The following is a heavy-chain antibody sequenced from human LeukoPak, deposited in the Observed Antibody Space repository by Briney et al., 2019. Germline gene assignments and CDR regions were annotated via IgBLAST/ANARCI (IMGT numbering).Heavy chain of an antibody. CDR1: GVSISSGGYY. J-gene: IGHJ4*02. V-gene: IGHV4-31*03. CDR2: INYSGNT. CDR3: ARGRAYDYVSSPPGAFADY. Sequence: SETLSLTCTVSGVSISSGGYYWSWIRQHPGKGLEWIGHINYSGNTYYSPSLQSRGTISLDRSKNQFSLKLSSVTAADTAVYYCARGRAYDYVSSPPGAFADYWGQGALVTATS. D-gene: IGHD3-22*01.